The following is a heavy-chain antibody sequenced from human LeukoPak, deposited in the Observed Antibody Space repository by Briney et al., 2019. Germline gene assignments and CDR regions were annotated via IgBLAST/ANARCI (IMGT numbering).Heavy chain of an antibody. Sequence: ASVKVSCKASGYTFTTYGISWVRQAPGQRLEWMGWINAGNGNTKYSQEFQGRVTITRDTSASTAYMELSSLRSEDMAVYYCARGGRFWSGYYTATYYFDYWGQGTLVTVSS. CDR3: ARGGRFWSGYYTATYYFDY. D-gene: IGHD3-3*01. CDR2: INAGNGNT. V-gene: IGHV1-3*03. CDR1: GYTFTTYG. J-gene: IGHJ4*02.